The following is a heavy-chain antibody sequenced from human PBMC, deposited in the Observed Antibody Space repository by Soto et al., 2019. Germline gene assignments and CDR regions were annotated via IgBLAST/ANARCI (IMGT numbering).Heavy chain of an antibody. CDR1: GGSVSSGSYY. D-gene: IGHD3-3*01. CDR3: ARDYDFLSSYSGLDYYCCMDV. V-gene: IGHV4-61*01. CDR2: IYYSGST. Sequence: SETLSLTCTVSGGSVSSGSYYWSWIRQPPGKGLEWIGYIYYSGSTNYNPSLKSRVTISVDTSKNQFPLKLSSVTAADTAVYYCARDYDFLSSYSGLDYYCCMDVWGQGTTVTVSS. J-gene: IGHJ6*02.